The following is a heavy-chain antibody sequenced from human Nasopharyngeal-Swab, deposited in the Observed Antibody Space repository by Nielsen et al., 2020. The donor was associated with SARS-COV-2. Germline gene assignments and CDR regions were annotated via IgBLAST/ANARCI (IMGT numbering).Heavy chain of an antibody. CDR1: GFTFSSYS. V-gene: IGHV3-21*01. CDR2: ISSSSSYI. D-gene: IGHD4-11*01. J-gene: IGHJ4*02. Sequence: GESLKISCAASGFTFSSYSMNWVRQAPGKGPEWVSSISSSSSYIYYADSVKGRFTISRDNAKNSLYLQMNSLRAEDTAVYYCARWDYSNYDLDYWGQGTLVTVSS. CDR3: ARWDYSNYDLDY.